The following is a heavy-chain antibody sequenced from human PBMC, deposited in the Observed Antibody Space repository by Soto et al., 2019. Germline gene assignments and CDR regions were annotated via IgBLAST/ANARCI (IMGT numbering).Heavy chain of an antibody. CDR1: GYTFTSYA. Sequence: QVQLVQSGAEEKKPGASVKVSCKASGYTFTSYAMHWVRQAPGQRLEWMGWINAGNGNTKYSQKFQGRVTITRDTXAXTXXMELSSLRSEDTAVYYCARWKTAGYGGYYYYGMDVWGQGTTVTVSS. CDR2: INAGNGNT. CDR3: ARWKTAGYGGYYYYGMDV. D-gene: IGHD6-13*01. V-gene: IGHV1-3*05. J-gene: IGHJ6*02.